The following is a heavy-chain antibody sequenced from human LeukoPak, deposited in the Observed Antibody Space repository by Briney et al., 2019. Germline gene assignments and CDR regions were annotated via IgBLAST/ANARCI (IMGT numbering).Heavy chain of an antibody. J-gene: IGHJ4*02. CDR1: GGTFSSYG. Sequence: GASVKVSCKASGGTFSSYGISWVRQAPGQGLEWMGGIIPIFGTANYAQKFQGRVTITADESTSTAYMELSSLRSEDTAVYYCARGDSSSSFKQLTDWGQGTLVTVS. CDR2: IIPIFGTA. V-gene: IGHV1-69*01. D-gene: IGHD6-6*01. CDR3: ARGDSSSSFKQLTD.